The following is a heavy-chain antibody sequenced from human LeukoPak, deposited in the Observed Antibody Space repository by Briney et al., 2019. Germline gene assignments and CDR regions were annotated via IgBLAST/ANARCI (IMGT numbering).Heavy chain of an antibody. CDR2: IIPILGIA. Sequence: GASVKVSCKASGGTFSSYAISWVRQAPGQGLEWMGRIIPILGIANYAQKFQGRVTITADKSTSTAYMELSSLRSEDTAVYYCARDQLDQVVATISGFDYWGQGTLVTVSS. CDR3: ARDQLDQVVATISGFDY. V-gene: IGHV1-69*04. CDR1: GGTFSSYA. D-gene: IGHD5-12*01. J-gene: IGHJ4*02.